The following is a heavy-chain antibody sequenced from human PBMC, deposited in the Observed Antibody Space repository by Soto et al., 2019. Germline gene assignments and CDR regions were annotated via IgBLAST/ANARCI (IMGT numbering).Heavy chain of an antibody. Sequence: PSETLSLTCAVYGGSFSGYYWSWLRQPPGKGLEWIGEINHSGSTNYNPSLKSRVTISVDTSKNQFSLKLSSVTAADTAVYYCARGGIAAVRGVNGGMDVWGQGTTVTVSS. CDR3: ARGGIAAVRGVNGGMDV. CDR2: INHSGST. V-gene: IGHV4-34*01. CDR1: GGSFSGYY. J-gene: IGHJ6*02. D-gene: IGHD3-10*01.